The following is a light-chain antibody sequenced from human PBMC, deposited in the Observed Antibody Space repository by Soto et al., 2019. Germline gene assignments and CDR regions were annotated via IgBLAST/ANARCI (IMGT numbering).Light chain of an antibody. CDR1: SSDVGGYNY. Sequence: QSALTQPASVSGSPGQSITISCTGTSSDVGGYNYDSWYQQHPGKAPKLMIYDVSNRPSGVSNRFSGSKSGNTASLTISGLQADDEADYYCSSYTSSSTLVVFGGGTKLTVL. CDR3: SSYTSSSTLVV. J-gene: IGLJ2*01. CDR2: DVS. V-gene: IGLV2-14*01.